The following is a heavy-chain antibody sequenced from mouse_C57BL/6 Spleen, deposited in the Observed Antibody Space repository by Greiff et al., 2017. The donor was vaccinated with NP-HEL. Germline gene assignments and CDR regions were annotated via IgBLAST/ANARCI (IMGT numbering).Heavy chain of an antibody. D-gene: IGHD1-1*01. V-gene: IGHV1-69*01. CDR1: GYTFTSYW. CDR3: ARRFGNYYGSSYGY. J-gene: IGHJ2*01. Sequence: VQLQQPGAELVMPGASVKLSCKASGYTFTSYWMHWVKQRPGQGLEWIGEIDPSDSYTNYNQKFKGKSTLTVDKSSSTAYMQLSSLTSEDSAVYYWARRFGNYYGSSYGYWGQGTTLTVSS. CDR2: IDPSDSYT.